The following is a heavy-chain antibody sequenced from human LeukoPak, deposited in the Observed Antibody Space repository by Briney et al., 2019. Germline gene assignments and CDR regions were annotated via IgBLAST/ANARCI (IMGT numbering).Heavy chain of an antibody. CDR2: ISGSGGST. J-gene: IGHJ4*02. CDR3: ARGGTRYPIIWFGELQGPPGDY. CDR1: GFTFSSYA. D-gene: IGHD3-10*01. V-gene: IGHV3-23*01. Sequence: GGSLRLSCAASGFTFSSYAMSWVRQAPGKGLEWVSAISGSGGSTYYADSVKGRFTISRDNSKNTLYLQMNSLRAEDTAVYYCARGGTRYPIIWFGELQGPPGDYWGQGTLVTVSS.